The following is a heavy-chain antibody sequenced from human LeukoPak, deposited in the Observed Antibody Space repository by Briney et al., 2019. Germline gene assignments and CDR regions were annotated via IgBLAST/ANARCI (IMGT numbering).Heavy chain of an antibody. J-gene: IGHJ4*02. CDR3: ARDHSSGWYFDY. CDR1: GFTFSSYG. CDR2: IWYDGSNK. Sequence: GRSLRLSCAASGFTFSSYGMHWVRQAPGKGLEWVAVIWYDGSNKYYADSVKGRFTISRDNSKNTLYLQMNSLRAEDTAVYYCARDHSSGWYFDYLGQGTLVTVSS. V-gene: IGHV3-33*01. D-gene: IGHD6-19*01.